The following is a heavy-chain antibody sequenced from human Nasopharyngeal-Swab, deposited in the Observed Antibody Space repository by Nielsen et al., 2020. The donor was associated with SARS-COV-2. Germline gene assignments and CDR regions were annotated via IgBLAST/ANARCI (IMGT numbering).Heavy chain of an antibody. CDR3: ARELGSDGSGSYFGAPVGSYNWFDP. J-gene: IGHJ5*02. CDR2: IYYSGST. D-gene: IGHD3-10*01. Sequence: WIRQPPGKGLEWIGYIYYSGSTYYNPSLKSRVTISVDMSKNQFSLKLSSVTAADTAVYYCARELGSDGSGSYFGAPVGSYNWFDPWGQGTLVTVSS. V-gene: IGHV4-31*02.